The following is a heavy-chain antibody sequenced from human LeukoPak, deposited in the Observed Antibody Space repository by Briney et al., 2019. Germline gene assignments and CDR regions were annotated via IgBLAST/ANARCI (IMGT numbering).Heavy chain of an antibody. D-gene: IGHD3-9*01. CDR3: AKDPRPLRYFDRAFV. J-gene: IGHJ4*02. V-gene: IGHV3-30*02. CDR1: GFTFSSYG. CDR2: IRFDGSNK. Sequence: GGSLRLSCAASGFTFSSYGMHWVRQAPGKGLEWVAFIRFDGSNKYYADSVKGRFTISRDNSKNTLYLQMNSLRAEDTAVYYCAKDPRPLRYFDRAFVWGQGTLVTVSS.